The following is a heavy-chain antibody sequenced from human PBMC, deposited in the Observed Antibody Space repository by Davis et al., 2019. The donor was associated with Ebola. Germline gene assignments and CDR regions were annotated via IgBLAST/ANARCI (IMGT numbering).Heavy chain of an antibody. CDR2: ISSSGSTI. V-gene: IGHV3-11*01. Sequence: PGGSLRLSCAASGFTFSDYYMSWIRQAPGKGLEWVSYISSSGSTIYYADSVKGRFTISRDNAKNSLYLQMNSLRDEDTAVYYCAKEVVPGAASDPNWFDPWGQGTLVTVSS. J-gene: IGHJ5*02. D-gene: IGHD2-2*01. CDR3: AKEVVPGAASDPNWFDP. CDR1: GFTFSDYY.